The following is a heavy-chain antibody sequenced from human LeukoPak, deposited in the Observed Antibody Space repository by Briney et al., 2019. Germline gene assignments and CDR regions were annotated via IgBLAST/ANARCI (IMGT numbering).Heavy chain of an antibody. CDR1: GGSISSRTYY. Sequence: SETLSLTCTVSGGSISSRTYYWGWIRQPPGKGLEWIGSIYYSGSTYYNPSLKSRVTISVDTSKNQFSLKLSSVTAADTAVYYCARGPYYDYVWGSYPYWGQGTLVTVSS. J-gene: IGHJ4*02. CDR2: IYYSGST. D-gene: IGHD3-16*02. CDR3: ARGPYYDYVWGSYPY. V-gene: IGHV4-39*07.